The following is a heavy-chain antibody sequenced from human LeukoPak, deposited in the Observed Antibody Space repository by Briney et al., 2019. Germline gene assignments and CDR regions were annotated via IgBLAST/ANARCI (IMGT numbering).Heavy chain of an antibody. CDR3: ARAMKSIAARRYFDY. J-gene: IGHJ4*02. D-gene: IGHD6-6*01. CDR1: GGSISSSSYY. Sequence: SETLSLTCTVSGGSISSSSYYWGWIRQPPGKGLEWIGYIYYSGSTNYNPSLKSRVTISVDTSKNQFSLKLSSVTAADTAVYYCARAMKSIAARRYFDYWGQGTLVTVSS. CDR2: IYYSGST. V-gene: IGHV4-61*05.